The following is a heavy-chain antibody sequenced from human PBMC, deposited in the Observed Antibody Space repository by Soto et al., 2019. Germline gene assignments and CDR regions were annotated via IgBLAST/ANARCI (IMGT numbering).Heavy chain of an antibody. J-gene: IGHJ6*02. V-gene: IGHV4-31*03. Sequence: QVQLQESGPGLVKPSQTLSLTCTVSGGSISSGGYYWSWIRQHPRKGLEWIGYIYYSGSTYYNPSLKSRVTISVDTSKNQFSLKLSSVTAADTAVYYCAGGKYQLLYYYGMDVWGQGTTVTVSS. CDR2: IYYSGST. CDR1: GGSISSGGYY. CDR3: AGGKYQLLYYYGMDV. D-gene: IGHD2-2*01.